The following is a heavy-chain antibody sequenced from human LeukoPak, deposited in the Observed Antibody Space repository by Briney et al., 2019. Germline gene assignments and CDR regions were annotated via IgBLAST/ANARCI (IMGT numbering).Heavy chain of an antibody. V-gene: IGHV3-53*05. J-gene: IGHJ4*02. D-gene: IGHD3-22*01. CDR1: GVTVSSNY. CDR2: IYSGGST. Sequence: GGSLRLSCAASGVTVSSNYMSWVRQAPGKGLEWVSVIYSGGSTYYADSVKGRFTISRDNSKNTLYLQMNSLRAEDTAVYYCARDGYYYDSSGYYYYLDYWGQGTLVTVSS. CDR3: ARDGYYYDSSGYYYYLDY.